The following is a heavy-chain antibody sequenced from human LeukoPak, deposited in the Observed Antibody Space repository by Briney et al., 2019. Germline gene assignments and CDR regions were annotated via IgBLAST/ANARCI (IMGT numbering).Heavy chain of an antibody. CDR2: IYYSGST. CDR3: ARRVRYCSSTSCRWGGFY. J-gene: IGHJ4*02. Sequence: PSQTLSLTCTVSGDSISSGDHYWTWIRQSPGKGLEWIGYIYYSGSTNYNPSLKSRVTISVDTSKNQFSLKLSSVTAADTAVYYCARRVRYCSSTSCRWGGFYWGQGTLVTVSS. V-gene: IGHV4-30-4*01. CDR1: GDSISSGDHY. D-gene: IGHD2-2*01.